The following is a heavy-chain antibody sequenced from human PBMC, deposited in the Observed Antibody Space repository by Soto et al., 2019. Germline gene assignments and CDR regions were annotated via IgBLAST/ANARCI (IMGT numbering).Heavy chain of an antibody. D-gene: IGHD3-3*01. CDR1: GGSISSGGYY. Sequence: PSETLSLTCTVSGGSISSGGYYWSWIRQHPGKGLEWIGYIYYSGSTYYNPSLKSRVTISVDTSKNQFSLKLSSVTAADTAVYYCARSPYDFWSGYYTYYYGMDVWGQGTTVTVSS. CDR3: ARSPYDFWSGYYTYYYGMDV. V-gene: IGHV4-31*03. CDR2: IYYSGST. J-gene: IGHJ6*02.